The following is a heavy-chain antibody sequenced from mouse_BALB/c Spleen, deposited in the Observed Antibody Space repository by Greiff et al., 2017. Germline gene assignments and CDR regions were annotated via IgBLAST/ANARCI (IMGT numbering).Heavy chain of an antibody. J-gene: IGHJ2*01. Sequence: EVKLQESGAELVRSGASVKLSCTASGFNIKDYYMHWVKQRPEQGLEWIGWIDPENGDTEYAPKFQGKATMTADTSSNTAYLQLSSLTSEDTAVYYCNAGDRYFDDWGQGTTLTVSS. CDR2: IDPENGDT. CDR3: NAGDRYFDD. CDR1: GFNIKDYY. D-gene: IGHD2-14*01. V-gene: IGHV14-4*02.